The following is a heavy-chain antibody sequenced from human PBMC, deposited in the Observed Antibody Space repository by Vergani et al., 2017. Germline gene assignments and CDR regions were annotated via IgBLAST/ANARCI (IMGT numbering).Heavy chain of an antibody. J-gene: IGHJ4*02. D-gene: IGHD3-22*01. CDR2: ISGSGGST. CDR1: GFTFSSYA. V-gene: IGHV3-23*01. Sequence: EVQLLESGGGLVQPGGSLRLSCAASGFTFSSYAMSWVRQAPGKGLEWVSAISGSGGSTYYADSVKGRFTISRDTSKNTLYLQMNSLRAEDTAVYYCAKDGYDSSGFFDYWGQGTLVTVSS. CDR3: AKDGYDSSGFFDY.